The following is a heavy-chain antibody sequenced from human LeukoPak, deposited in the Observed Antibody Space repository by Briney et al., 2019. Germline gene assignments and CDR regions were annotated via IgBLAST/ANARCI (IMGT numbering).Heavy chain of an antibody. CDR2: ISGSGGST. CDR3: AKGTLRYRSGTDCFDFDY. V-gene: IGHV3-23*01. Sequence: GGSLRLSCAASGFTFSSYAMSWVRQAPGKGLEWVSAISGSGGSTYYADSVKGRFTISRDNSKNTLYLQMNSLRAEDTAVYYCAKGTLRYRSGTDCFDFDYWGQGTLVTVSS. CDR1: GFTFSSYA. D-gene: IGHD2-2*01. J-gene: IGHJ4*02.